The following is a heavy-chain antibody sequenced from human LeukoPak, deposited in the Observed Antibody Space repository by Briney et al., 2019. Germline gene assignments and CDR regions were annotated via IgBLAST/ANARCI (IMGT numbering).Heavy chain of an antibody. V-gene: IGHV3-11*01. CDR2: ISPRGGSR. Sequence: PGGSLRLSCGASGFTFSDYHMNWIRQVPGKGLEWVSYISPRGGSRYYADSVRGRFAISRDNAKDSLFLQMNSLTAEDTAVYYCAGGRDIAVAGPGGYFDYWGPGTLVTVSS. D-gene: IGHD6-19*01. J-gene: IGHJ4*02. CDR3: AGGRDIAVAGPGGYFDY. CDR1: GFTFSDYH.